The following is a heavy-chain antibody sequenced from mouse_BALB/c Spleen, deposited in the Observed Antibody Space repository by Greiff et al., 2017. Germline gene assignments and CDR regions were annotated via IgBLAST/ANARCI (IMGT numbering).Heavy chain of an antibody. CDR1: GYTFTSYW. Sequence: VQLQQSGAELAKPGASVKMSCKASGYTFTSYWMHWVKQRPGQGLEWIGYINPSTGYTEYNQKFKDKATLTAEKSSSTAYMQLSSLTSEDSAVYYCARSPYGYGWFAYWGQGTLVTVSA. D-gene: IGHD2-2*01. V-gene: IGHV1-7*01. CDR3: ARSPYGYGWFAY. J-gene: IGHJ3*01. CDR2: INPSTGYT.